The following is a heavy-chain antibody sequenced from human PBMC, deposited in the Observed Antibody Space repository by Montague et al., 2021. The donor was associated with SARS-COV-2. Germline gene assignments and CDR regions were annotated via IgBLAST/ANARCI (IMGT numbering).Heavy chain of an antibody. CDR3: ARHRNYGDHSLDNWFHP. J-gene: IGHJ5*02. Sequence: SETPSLTCTVPGDSTSCPNCYWGWIRQASGKGLDWIGTIYNSGTTYYNPSLKSRLTISIDTSKNQYSLKLTSVTAADTAVYYCARHRNYGDHSLDNWFHPWGQGTLVTVSS. CDR1: GDSTSCPNCY. V-gene: IGHV4-39*01. D-gene: IGHD4-17*01. CDR2: IYNSGTT.